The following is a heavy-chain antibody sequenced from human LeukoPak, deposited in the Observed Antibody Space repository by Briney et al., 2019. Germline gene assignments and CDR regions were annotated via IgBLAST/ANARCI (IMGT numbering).Heavy chain of an antibody. D-gene: IGHD3-22*01. J-gene: IGHJ6*02. CDR1: GFTFSSYA. CDR2: ISYDGSNK. V-gene: IGHV3-30-3*01. Sequence: GRSLRLSCAASGFTFSSYAMHWVRQAPGKGLEWVAVISYDGSNKYYADSVKGRFTISRDNSKNTLYLQMNSLRAEDTAVYYCARVGADKNYYDSRVEVYYYYGMDVWGQGTTVTVTS. CDR3: ARVGADKNYYDSRVEVYYYYGMDV.